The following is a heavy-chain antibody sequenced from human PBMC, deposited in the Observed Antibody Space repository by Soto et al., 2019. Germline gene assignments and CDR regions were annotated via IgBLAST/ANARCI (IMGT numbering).Heavy chain of an antibody. Sequence: EVQLVESGGGLVQPGRSLRLSCAASGFTFDDYAMHWVRQAPGKGLEWVSGISWNSGSIGYADSVKGRFTISRDNAKNSLYLQMNSLRAEDTALYFCAKDSRGILVPAAMEKAFDIWGQGTMVTVSS. J-gene: IGHJ3*02. CDR1: GFTFDDYA. CDR2: ISWNSGSI. V-gene: IGHV3-9*01. CDR3: AKDSRGILVPAAMEKAFDI. D-gene: IGHD2-2*01.